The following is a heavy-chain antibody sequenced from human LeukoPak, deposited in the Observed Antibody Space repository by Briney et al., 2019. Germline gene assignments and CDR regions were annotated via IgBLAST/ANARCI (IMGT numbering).Heavy chain of an antibody. Sequence: GGSLRLSCAVSGFTFNNYYMTWVRQAPGKGLEWVAGIKEDGSETYYVDSVKGRFTISRDNARNSLFLQMSSLRAEDTAVYYCARERYCSGGGCYRGYAFHVWGQGTVVTASS. CDR2: IKEDGSET. V-gene: IGHV3-7*01. CDR1: GFTFNNYY. CDR3: ARERYCSGGGCYRGYAFHV. J-gene: IGHJ3*01. D-gene: IGHD2-15*01.